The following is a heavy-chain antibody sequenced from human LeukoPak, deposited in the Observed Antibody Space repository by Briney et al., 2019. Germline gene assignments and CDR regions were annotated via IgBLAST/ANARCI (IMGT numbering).Heavy chain of an antibody. V-gene: IGHV1-46*01. Sequence: GASVKVSCKASGYTFTSHHMHWVRQAPGQGLEWMGIINPSGGSTNYAQKFQGRVTMTRDMSTSTVYMELSSLRSEDTAVYYCARAGSRAAAGTHGYWGQGTLVTVSS. J-gene: IGHJ4*02. CDR3: ARAGSRAAAGTHGY. CDR2: INPSGGST. CDR1: GYTFTSHH. D-gene: IGHD6-13*01.